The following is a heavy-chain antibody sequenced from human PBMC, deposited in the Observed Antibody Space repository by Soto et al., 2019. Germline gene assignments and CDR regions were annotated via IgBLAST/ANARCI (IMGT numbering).Heavy chain of an antibody. D-gene: IGHD3-3*01. CDR3: ARHPVRRITIFGVVDYYYGMDV. CDR2: IYYSGST. V-gene: IGHV4-31*03. CDR1: GGSISSGGYY. J-gene: IGHJ6*02. Sequence: QVQLQESGPGLVKPSQTLSLTCTVSGGSISSGGYYWSWIRQHPGKGLEWIGYIYYSGSTYYNPSLKSRVTISVDTSKNQFSLKLSSVTAADTAVYYCARHPVRRITIFGVVDYYYGMDVWGQGTTVTVSS.